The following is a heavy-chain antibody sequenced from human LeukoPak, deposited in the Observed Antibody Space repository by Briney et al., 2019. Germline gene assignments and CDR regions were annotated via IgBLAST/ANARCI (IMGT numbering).Heavy chain of an antibody. D-gene: IGHD5-18*01. CDR2: ARASGSAT. J-gene: IGHJ4*02. Sequence: PGGSLRLSCAASGFTFSSYAMNWVRQTPGKGLEWVSIARASGSATYYADSVKGRFAISRDDSKSTLYLQMTNLRAEDTALYYCAKRYGNAWYQFDYWGRGTLVTVSS. V-gene: IGHV3-23*01. CDR3: AKRYGNAWYQFDY. CDR1: GFTFSSYA.